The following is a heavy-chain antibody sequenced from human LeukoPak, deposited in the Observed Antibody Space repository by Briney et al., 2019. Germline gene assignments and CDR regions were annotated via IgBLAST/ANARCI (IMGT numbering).Heavy chain of an antibody. J-gene: IGHJ4*02. Sequence: PSETLSLTCTVSGGSISSYYWSWIRQPPGKGLEWIGYIYYSGSTDYNPSLKSRVTISIDTSKNQFSLNLSSVTAADTAVYYCARDSRSLGVTTVTRGFDYWGQGTLVTVSS. V-gene: IGHV4-59*01. CDR3: ARDSRSLGVTTVTRGFDY. CDR1: GGSISSYY. CDR2: IYYSGST. D-gene: IGHD4-17*01.